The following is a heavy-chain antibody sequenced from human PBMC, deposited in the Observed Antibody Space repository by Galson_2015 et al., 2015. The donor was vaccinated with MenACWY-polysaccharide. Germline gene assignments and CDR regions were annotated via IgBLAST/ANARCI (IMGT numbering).Heavy chain of an antibody. J-gene: IGHJ4*01. Sequence: PALVKPTQTLTLTCSFSGFSLTASAVGVGWIRQSPGKALEWLALIYWDDDKRYRPSLKNRLTISKDAFTNQGVLTMTDMDPADTATYYCAHRHKARALSTLYFDYWGQGALVTVSS. CDR3: AHRHKARALSTLYFDY. CDR2: IYWDDDK. D-gene: IGHD3-16*02. V-gene: IGHV2-5*02. CDR1: GFSLTASAVG.